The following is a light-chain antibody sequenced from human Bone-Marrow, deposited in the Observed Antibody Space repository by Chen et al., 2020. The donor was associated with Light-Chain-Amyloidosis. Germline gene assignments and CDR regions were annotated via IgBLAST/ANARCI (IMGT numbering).Light chain of an antibody. CDR2: DAS. V-gene: IGKV3D-11*02. CDR3: QQRDNWQPGAT. J-gene: IGKJ4*01. Sequence: EIVLTQSPATLSLSPGERATLSCRADQSVSSHLAWYQQKPGQAPRLLIYDASNRATDIPARFSGSGSGTDFTLTCNSLESEDFAVYYCQQRDNWQPGATFGGGTKVEIK. CDR1: QSVSSH.